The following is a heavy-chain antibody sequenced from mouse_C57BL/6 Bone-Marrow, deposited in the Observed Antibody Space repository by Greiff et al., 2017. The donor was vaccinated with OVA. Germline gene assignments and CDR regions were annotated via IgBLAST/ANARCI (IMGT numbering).Heavy chain of an antibody. Sequence: QVQLQQPGAELVRPGSSVKLSCKASGYTFTSYWMDWVKQRPGQGLEWIGNIYPSDSETHYNQKFKDNATLAVDKSSSTAYMQLSSLTSEDSAVYFCAMMVATWDFDYWGQGTTLTVSS. CDR1: GYTFTSYW. CDR3: AMMVATWDFDY. J-gene: IGHJ2*01. V-gene: IGHV1-61*01. D-gene: IGHD1-1*02. CDR2: IYPSDSET.